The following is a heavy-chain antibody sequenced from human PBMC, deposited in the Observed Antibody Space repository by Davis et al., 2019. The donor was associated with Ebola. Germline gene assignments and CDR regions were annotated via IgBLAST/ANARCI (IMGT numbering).Heavy chain of an antibody. CDR2: TYYRSKWYN. Sequence: PSETLSLTCAISGDSVSSNSAACNWIRQSPSRGLEWLGRTYYRSKWYNDYAVSVKSRITINPDTSKNQFSLQLNSVTPEDTAVYYCARAHRYSGFEYYYGMDVWGQGTTVTVSS. CDR1: GDSVSSNSAA. CDR3: ARAHRYSGFEYYYGMDV. D-gene: IGHD5-12*01. V-gene: IGHV6-1*01. J-gene: IGHJ6*02.